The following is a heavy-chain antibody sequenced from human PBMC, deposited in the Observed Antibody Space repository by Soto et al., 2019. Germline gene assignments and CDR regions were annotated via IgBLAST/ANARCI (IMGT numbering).Heavy chain of an antibody. CDR3: AKEGLHDYGDYVDYFDY. CDR1: GFTFSSYA. Sequence: GGSLRLSCAASGFTFSSYAMSWVRQAPGKGLEWVSAISGSGGSTYYADSVKGRFTISRDNSKNTLYLQMNSLRAEDTAVYYCAKEGLHDYGDYVDYFDYWGQGTLVTVSS. D-gene: IGHD4-17*01. CDR2: ISGSGGST. J-gene: IGHJ4*02. V-gene: IGHV3-23*01.